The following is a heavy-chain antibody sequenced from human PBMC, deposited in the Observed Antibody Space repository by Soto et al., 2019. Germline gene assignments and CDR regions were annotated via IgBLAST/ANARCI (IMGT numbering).Heavy chain of an antibody. CDR1: GFSLSTSGVG. CDR2: IYWDDDK. V-gene: IGHV2-5*02. CDR3: AHSRIVGASSTWFDP. D-gene: IGHD1-26*01. J-gene: IGHJ5*02. Sequence: QITLKESGPTLVKPTQTLTLTCTFSGFSLSTSGVGVGWIRQPPGKALEWLALIYWDDDKRYSPSLKSRLTITTDTSKNQVVLTMTNMDPVDTATDYCAHSRIVGASSTWFDPWGQGTLVTVSS.